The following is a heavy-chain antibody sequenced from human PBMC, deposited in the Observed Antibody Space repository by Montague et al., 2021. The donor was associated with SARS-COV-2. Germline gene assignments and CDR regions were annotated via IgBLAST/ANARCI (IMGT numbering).Heavy chain of an antibody. CDR2: VYYSRTN. D-gene: IGHD1-26*01. J-gene: IGHJ4*02. Sequence: SETLSLTCTVSGDSFSHDFSTWIRQPPAQGLELIGYVYYSRTNSYNPSLSRRVSITIDTYKNQFYLTLSTVTAADTDISVCVRVPAPSGSGTFFDYWGQGTLVAVSS. V-gene: IGHV4-59*13. CDR3: VRVPAPSGSGTFFDY. CDR1: GDSFSHDF.